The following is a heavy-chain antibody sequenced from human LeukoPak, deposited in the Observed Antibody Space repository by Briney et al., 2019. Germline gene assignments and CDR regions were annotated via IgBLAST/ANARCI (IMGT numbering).Heavy chain of an antibody. Sequence: GGSLRLSCAASKFTFSTSAMSWVRQAPGKGLEWVSAISGSGANTYYVDSVKGRFTISRDNSKSTLYLEMSSLRSDDTAVYYCAKESQTHYDIMTGYPNYYFDYWGQGTLVTVSS. D-gene: IGHD3-9*01. J-gene: IGHJ4*02. CDR2: ISGSGANT. CDR3: AKESQTHYDIMTGYPNYYFDY. CDR1: KFTFSTSA. V-gene: IGHV3-23*01.